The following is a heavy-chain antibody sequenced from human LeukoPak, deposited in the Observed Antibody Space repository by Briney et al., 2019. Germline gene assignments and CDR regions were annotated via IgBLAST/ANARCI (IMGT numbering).Heavy chain of an antibody. V-gene: IGHV3-30*19. CDR2: ISYDGSNK. CDR1: GFTFSSYG. J-gene: IGHJ4*02. D-gene: IGHD6-13*01. Sequence: GGSLRLSCAASGFTFSSYGMHWVRQAPGKGLEWVAVISYDGSNKYYADSVKGRFTISRDNSKNTLYLQMNSLRAEDTAVYYCASLPYSSSWYYFDYWGQGTLVTVSS. CDR3: ASLPYSSSWYYFDY.